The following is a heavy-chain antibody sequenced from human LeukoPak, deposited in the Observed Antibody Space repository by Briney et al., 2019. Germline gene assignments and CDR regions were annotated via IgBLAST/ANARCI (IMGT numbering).Heavy chain of an antibody. D-gene: IGHD3-10*01. CDR3: ARDGDPSYGSHPFFDY. Sequence: ASVKVSCKASGYTFTSYGISWVRQDPGQGLEWMGWISAYNGNTNYAQNLQGRVTMTTDTSTSTAYMELRSLRSDDTAVYYCARDGDPSYGSHPFFDYWGQGTLLTVSS. CDR2: ISAYNGNT. CDR1: GYTFTSYG. V-gene: IGHV1-18*01. J-gene: IGHJ4*02.